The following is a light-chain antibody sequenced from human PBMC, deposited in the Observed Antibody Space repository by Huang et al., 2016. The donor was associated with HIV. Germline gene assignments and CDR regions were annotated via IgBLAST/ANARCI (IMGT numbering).Light chain of an antibody. CDR3: QQLNDYPPT. CDR1: QDISTS. CDR2: AAS. J-gene: IGKJ4*01. V-gene: IGKV1-9*01. Sequence: IQLTQSPPSLSASVGERVTITCRASQDISTSLAWYQQKPGQAPNLLIYAASTLQRGVPSRVSGSGSGTDFTLTISSLQPDDFSTYYCQQLNDYPPTCGGGTKVEVK.